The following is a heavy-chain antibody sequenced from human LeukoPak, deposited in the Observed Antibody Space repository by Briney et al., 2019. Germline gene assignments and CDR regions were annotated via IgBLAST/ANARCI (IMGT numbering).Heavy chain of an antibody. J-gene: IGHJ6*03. V-gene: IGHV3-48*04. CDR1: GFTFSSCS. CDR3: ARDVSYCSSTSCYSNYYYYYMDV. CDR2: ISSSSSTI. Sequence: GGSLRLSCAASGFTFSSCSMNWVRQAPGKGLEWVSYISSSSSTIYYADSVKGRYTISRDNAKNSLYLQMNSLRAEDTAVYYCARDVSYCSSTSCYSNYYYYYMDVWGKGTTVTVSS. D-gene: IGHD2-2*01.